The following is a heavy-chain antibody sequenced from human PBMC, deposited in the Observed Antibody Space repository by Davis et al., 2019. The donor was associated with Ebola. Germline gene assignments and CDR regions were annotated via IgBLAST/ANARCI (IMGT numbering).Heavy chain of an antibody. J-gene: IGHJ6*02. V-gene: IGHV4-61*08. Sequence: PSETLSLTCTVSGGSISSGGYYWSWIRQHPGKGLEWIGYIYYSGSTYYNPSLKSRVTISVDTSKNQFSLKLSSVTAADTAVYYCARVVVPAALGYYGMDVWGQGTTVTVSS. CDR1: GGSISSGGYY. D-gene: IGHD2-2*01. CDR3: ARVVVPAALGYYGMDV. CDR2: IYYSGST.